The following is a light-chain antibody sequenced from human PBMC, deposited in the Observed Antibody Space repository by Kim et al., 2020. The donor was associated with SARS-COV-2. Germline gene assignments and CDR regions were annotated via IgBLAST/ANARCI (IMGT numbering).Light chain of an antibody. CDR3: KSRDSRGTVV. CDR1: SLRTYY. CDR2: GKD. Sequence: SSELTQDPAVSVALGQTVRITCQGDSLRTYYATWYQQKSGQAPVLVFYGKDKRPSGTPDRFSGSSSGNTASLTITGAQAADEADYYCKSRDSRGTVVFGGGTQLTVL. V-gene: IGLV3-19*01. J-gene: IGLJ2*01.